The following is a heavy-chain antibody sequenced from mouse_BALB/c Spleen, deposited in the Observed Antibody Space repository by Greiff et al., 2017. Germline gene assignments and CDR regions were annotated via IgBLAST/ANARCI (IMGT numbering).Heavy chain of an antibody. CDR3: TIMGTTEGAY. D-gene: IGHD2-1*01. CDR2: INPRNGGT. Sequence: QVQLQQPGAELVKPGASVKLSCKASGYTFTSYWMPWVKLRPGQGFEWIGEINPRNGGTNYNEKFKRKATLTVDKSSSTAYMQLSSLTSEDSAVYYCTIMGTTEGAYWGQGTLVTVSA. V-gene: IGHV1S16*01. J-gene: IGHJ3*01. CDR1: GYTFTSYW.